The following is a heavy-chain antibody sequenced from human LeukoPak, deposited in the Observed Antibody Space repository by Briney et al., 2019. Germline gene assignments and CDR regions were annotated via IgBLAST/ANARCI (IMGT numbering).Heavy chain of an antibody. D-gene: IGHD2-21*02. J-gene: IGHJ5*02. V-gene: IGHV4-39*01. CDR3: ASSLGGYYNWFDP. CDR2: ISYPGST. CDR1: GGSISNSSFY. Sequence: PSETLSLTCTVSGGSISNSSFYWGWIRQPPGKGLECIASISYPGSTFYNPSLKSRVTISVDTSKNQFSLKLSSVTAADTAVYFCASSLGGYYNWFDPWGQGTLVTVSS.